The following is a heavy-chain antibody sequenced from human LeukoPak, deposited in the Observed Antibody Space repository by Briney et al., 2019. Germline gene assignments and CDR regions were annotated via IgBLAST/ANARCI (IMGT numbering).Heavy chain of an antibody. CDR1: GFTFSSYA. J-gene: IGHJ4*02. V-gene: IGHV3-30-3*01. CDR3: AREGDYYDSSGYYYYFDY. D-gene: IGHD3-22*01. CDR2: ISYDGSNE. Sequence: PGGSLRLSCAASGFTFSSYAMHWVRQAPGKGLEWVAVISYDGSNEYYADSVKGRFTISRDNSKNTLYLQMNSLRAEDTAVYYCAREGDYYDSSGYYYYFDYWGQGTLVTVSS.